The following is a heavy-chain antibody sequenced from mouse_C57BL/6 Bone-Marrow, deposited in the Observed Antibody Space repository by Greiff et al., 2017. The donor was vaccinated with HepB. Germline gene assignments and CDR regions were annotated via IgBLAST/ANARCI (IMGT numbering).Heavy chain of an antibody. J-gene: IGHJ4*01. Sequence: QVQLQQSGTELVKPGASVKLSCKASGYTFTSYWMHWVKQRPGQGLEWIGNINPSNGGTNYNEKFKSKATLTVDKSSSTAYMQLSSLTSEDSAVYYCARDSSGNYYAMDYWGQGTSVTVSS. CDR1: GYTFTSYW. CDR2: INPSNGGT. CDR3: ARDSSGNYYAMDY. D-gene: IGHD3-2*02. V-gene: IGHV1-53*01.